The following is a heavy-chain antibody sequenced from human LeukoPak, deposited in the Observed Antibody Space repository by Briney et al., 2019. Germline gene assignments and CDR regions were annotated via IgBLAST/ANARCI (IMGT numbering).Heavy chain of an antibody. Sequence: SETLSLTCTVSGYSISSGYYWGWIRQPPGKGLEWIGSIYHSGSTYYNPSLKSRVTISVDTSKNQFSLKLSSVTAADTAVYYCASVTGDYWGQGTLVTVSS. CDR3: ASVTGDY. CDR2: IYHSGST. J-gene: IGHJ4*02. V-gene: IGHV4-38-2*02. D-gene: IGHD2-8*02. CDR1: GYSISSGYY.